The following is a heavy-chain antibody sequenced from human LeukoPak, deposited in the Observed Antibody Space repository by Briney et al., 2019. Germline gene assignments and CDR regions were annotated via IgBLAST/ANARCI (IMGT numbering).Heavy chain of an antibody. CDR3: ARDVDDFWSGRFRAFDI. CDR1: GGSISSSSYY. Sequence: KPSETLSLTCTVSGGSISSSSYYWGWIRQPPGKGLEWIGYIYYSGSTNYNPSLKSRVTISVDTSKNQFSLKLSSVTAADTAVYYCARDVDDFWSGRFRAFDIWGQGTMVTVSS. CDR2: IYYSGST. D-gene: IGHD3-3*01. J-gene: IGHJ3*02. V-gene: IGHV4-61*01.